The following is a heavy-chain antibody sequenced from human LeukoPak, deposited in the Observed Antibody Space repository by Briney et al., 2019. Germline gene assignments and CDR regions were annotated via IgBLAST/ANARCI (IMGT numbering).Heavy chain of an antibody. CDR1: GFTFSNSA. Sequence: ARGSLRLSCAASGFTFSNSAMSWVRQAPGKGLEWVSAISGSGGSTYYADSVKGRFTISRDSSKNTLYLQMNSLRAEDTAVYYCAKRIVGGPYAFDIWGQGTMVTVSS. CDR3: AKRIVGGPYAFDI. CDR2: ISGSGGST. V-gene: IGHV3-23*01. J-gene: IGHJ3*02. D-gene: IGHD1-26*01.